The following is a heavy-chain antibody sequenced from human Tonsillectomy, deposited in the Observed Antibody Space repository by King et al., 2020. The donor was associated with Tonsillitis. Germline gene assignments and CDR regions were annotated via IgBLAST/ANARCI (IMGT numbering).Heavy chain of an antibody. CDR2: IYSNGDT. J-gene: IGHJ3*01. CDR1: GGSINSYF. D-gene: IGHD3-10*01. Sequence: VQLQESGPGLVKPSETLSLTCNVSGGSINSYFWSWIRQSAGRGLEWIGHIYSNGDTNYTPSLKSRVTMSVVTSKNQFSLKLTSVTAADTAVYYCARDYRGRTTHYYGAKYFGAFDLWGQGTMVSVSS. V-gene: IGHV4-4*07. CDR3: ARDYRGRTTHYYGAKYFGAFDL.